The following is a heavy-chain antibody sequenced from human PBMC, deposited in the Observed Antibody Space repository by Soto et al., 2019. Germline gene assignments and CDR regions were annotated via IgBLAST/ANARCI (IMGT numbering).Heavy chain of an antibody. CDR1: GGSISSYY. CDR2: IYYSGST. CDR3: ARGRVWSGYYDYYYYMDV. J-gene: IGHJ6*03. Sequence: PSETLSLTCTVSGGSISSYYWSWIRQPPGKGLEWIGYIYYSGSTNYNPSLKSRVTISVDTSKNQFSLKLSSVTAADTAVYYCARGRVWSGYYDYYYYMDVWGKGTTVTVSS. V-gene: IGHV4-59*12. D-gene: IGHD3-3*01.